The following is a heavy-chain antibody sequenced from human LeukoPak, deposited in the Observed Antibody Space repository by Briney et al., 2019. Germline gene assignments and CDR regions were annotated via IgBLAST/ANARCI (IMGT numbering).Heavy chain of an antibody. CDR2: MNPNSGNK. V-gene: IGHV1-8*03. Sequence: ASVKVSCKASGYTFTSYDINWVRQATGQGLEWMGWMNPNSGNKGYAQKFQGRVTITRNTSRSTAYMELSSLRSEDTAVYYCARGLGCSSTSCYTSDYYYYMDVWGKGTTVTVSS. D-gene: IGHD2-2*02. CDR1: GYTFTSYD. J-gene: IGHJ6*03. CDR3: ARGLGCSSTSCYTSDYYYYMDV.